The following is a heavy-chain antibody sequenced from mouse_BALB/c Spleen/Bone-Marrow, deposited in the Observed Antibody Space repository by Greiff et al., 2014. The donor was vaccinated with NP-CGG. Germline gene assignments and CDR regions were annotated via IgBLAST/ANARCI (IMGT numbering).Heavy chain of an antibody. Sequence: VQLQQSGPELVKPGASVKITCKASGYTFTDYIMDWVRLSHGKSLEWIGDINVNNVGTIYNQNFKGKATLTVDKSSSTAYMELRSLTSEDTAVYYGVTGAAWFTYWGQGTLVTVST. CDR3: VTGAAWFTY. J-gene: IGHJ3*01. CDR2: INVNNVGT. D-gene: IGHD3-3*01. CDR1: GYTFTDYI. V-gene: IGHV1-18*01.